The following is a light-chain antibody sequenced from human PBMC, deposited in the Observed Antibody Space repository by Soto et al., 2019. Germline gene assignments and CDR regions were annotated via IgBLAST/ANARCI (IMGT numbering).Light chain of an antibody. CDR2: DAY. CDR1: SSDVGGYNY. Sequence: QSVLTQPRSVSGSPGQSVTISCTGTSSDVGGYNYVSWYQQHPGKAPKLMIYDAYERPLGVSNRFSGSKSGNTASLTISGLPNEDEADYYCSSYTDDRSYVFRSGTKVTVL. CDR3: SSYTDDRSYV. V-gene: IGLV2-11*01. J-gene: IGLJ1*01.